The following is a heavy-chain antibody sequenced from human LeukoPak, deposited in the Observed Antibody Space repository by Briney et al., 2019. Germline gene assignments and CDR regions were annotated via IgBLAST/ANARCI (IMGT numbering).Heavy chain of an antibody. J-gene: IGHJ4*02. CDR3: ARDLDGFWSGSAGTTFDY. Sequence: ASVKVSCKASGYTFTGYHMHWVRQAPGQGLEWMGWINPNSGGTNYAQKFQGRVTMTRDTSISTAYMELSRLRSDDTAVYYCARDLDGFWSGSAGTTFDYWGQGTLVTVSS. CDR2: INPNSGGT. CDR1: GYTFTGYH. V-gene: IGHV1-2*02. D-gene: IGHD3-3*01.